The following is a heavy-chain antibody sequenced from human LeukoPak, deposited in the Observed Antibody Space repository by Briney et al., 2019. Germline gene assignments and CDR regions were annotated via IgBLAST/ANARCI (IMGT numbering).Heavy chain of an antibody. CDR1: GFTFSRYS. J-gene: IGHJ4*02. V-gene: IGHV3-21*04. D-gene: IGHD6-13*01. CDR3: ARDGTAVGINYDY. CDR2: ITTSSSYI. Sequence: GGSLRLSCAASGFTFSRYSMNWVRQAPGKGLEWVSSITTSSSYIYYADSVKGRFTISRDNAKNSLYLQMNSLRAEDTAVYYCARDGTAVGINYDYWGQGTLVTVSS.